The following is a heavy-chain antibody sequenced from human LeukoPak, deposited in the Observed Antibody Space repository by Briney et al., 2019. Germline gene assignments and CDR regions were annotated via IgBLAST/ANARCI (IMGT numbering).Heavy chain of an antibody. Sequence: PWGSLRLSCAASGFTFSSYWRSWVRQAPGKGLEWVANIKQDGSEKYYVDSVRGRFTISRDNAKNSLYLQMNSLRAEDTAGNYCARGTMAAAGYYYFDYWGQGTQVTVSS. D-gene: IGHD6-13*01. CDR2: IKQDGSEK. CDR1: GFTFSSYW. J-gene: IGHJ4*02. CDR3: ARGTMAAAGYYYFDY. V-gene: IGHV3-7*04.